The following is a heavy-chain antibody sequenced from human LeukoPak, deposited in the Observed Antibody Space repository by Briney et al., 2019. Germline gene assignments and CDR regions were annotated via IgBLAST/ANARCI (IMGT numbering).Heavy chain of an antibody. Sequence: GGSLRLSCAASGFTFSIFDMNWVRQAPGKGLEWVSYISASSSAIYYADSVKGRFTISRDNAKNSLYLQMNSLRDDDTAVYSCARGTGVMGAKYYFDYWGQGTLVTVSS. CDR2: ISASSSAI. J-gene: IGHJ4*02. D-gene: IGHD1-26*01. CDR1: GFTFSIFD. CDR3: ARGTGVMGAKYYFDY. V-gene: IGHV3-48*02.